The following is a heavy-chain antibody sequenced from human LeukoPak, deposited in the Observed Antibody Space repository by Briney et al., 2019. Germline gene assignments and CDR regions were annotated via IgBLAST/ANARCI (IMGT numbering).Heavy chain of an antibody. V-gene: IGHV1-46*01. D-gene: IGHD4-11*01. Sequence: ASVKVSCKASGYTFTSYDINWVRQATGQGLEWMGIINPSGGSTSYAQKFQGRVTMTRDTSTSTVYMELSSLRSEDTAVYYCARVQDSSGAFDIWGQGTMVTVSS. J-gene: IGHJ3*02. CDR2: INPSGGST. CDR1: GYTFTSYD. CDR3: ARVQDSSGAFDI.